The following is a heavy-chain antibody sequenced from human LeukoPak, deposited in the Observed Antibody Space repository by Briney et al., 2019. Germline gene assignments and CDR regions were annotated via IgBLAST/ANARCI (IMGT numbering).Heavy chain of an antibody. CDR3: ASDTYTIFGKFRNY. CDR1: GGSISSGDYY. D-gene: IGHD3-3*01. Sequence: SETLSLTCTVSGGSISSGDYYWSWIRQPPGKGLEWIGYIYYSGSTYYNPSLKSRVTISVDTSKNQFSLKLSSVTAADTAVYYCASDTYTIFGKFRNYWGQGTLVTVSS. J-gene: IGHJ4*02. V-gene: IGHV4-30-4*08. CDR2: IYYSGST.